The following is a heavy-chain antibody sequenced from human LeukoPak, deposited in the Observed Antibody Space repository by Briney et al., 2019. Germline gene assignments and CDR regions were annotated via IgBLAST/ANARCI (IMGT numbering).Heavy chain of an antibody. V-gene: IGHV1-2*02. D-gene: IGHD1-26*01. Sequence: ASVKVSCKASGYTFTGYYMHWVRQAPGQGLEWMGWINPNSGGTNYAQEFQGRVTMTRDTSISTAYMELSRLRSDDTAVYYCARELGIVGFDYWGQGTLVTVSS. CDR1: GYTFTGYY. CDR3: ARELGIVGFDY. J-gene: IGHJ4*02. CDR2: INPNSGGT.